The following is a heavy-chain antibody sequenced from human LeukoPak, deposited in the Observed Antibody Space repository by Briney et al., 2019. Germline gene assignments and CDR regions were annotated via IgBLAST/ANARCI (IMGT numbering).Heavy chain of an antibody. CDR3: ARDIVVVPAGTYYYYYYYMDV. CDR1: GYTFTGYY. D-gene: IGHD2-2*01. J-gene: IGHJ6*03. CDR2: INPNSGGT. Sequence: ASVKVSFKASGYTFTGYYMHWVRQAPGQGLEWMGWINPNSGGTNYSQKFEGKVTMTRDISISTAYMELSRLRSDDTAVYYCARDIVVVPAGTYYYYYYYMDVWGKGTTVTVSS. V-gene: IGHV1-2*02.